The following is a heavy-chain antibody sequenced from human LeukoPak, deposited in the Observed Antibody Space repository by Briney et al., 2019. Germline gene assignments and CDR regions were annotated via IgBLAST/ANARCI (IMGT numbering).Heavy chain of an antibody. V-gene: IGHV1-18*01. J-gene: IGHJ4*02. CDR3: ARGLMVRGVIPPGY. CDR1: GYRFFTYG. D-gene: IGHD3-10*01. CDR2: TSPYNDNT. Sequence: ASVKVSGKASGYRFFTYGISWVRQTPGQGLEWWAWTSPYNDNTDYAQKLQGRVTMTTDTSTSTAYMELRSLRSDDTAVYYCARGLMVRGVIPPGYWGQGTLVTVSS.